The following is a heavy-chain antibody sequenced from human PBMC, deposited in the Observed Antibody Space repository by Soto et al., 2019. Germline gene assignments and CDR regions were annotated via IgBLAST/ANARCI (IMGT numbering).Heavy chain of an antibody. CDR2: IYYSGNT. CDR3: ARDRLMATAGTARHYFGLDV. Sequence: SETLSLTCTVSGGSIRSGGYYWSWVRQNPRRGLEWIGNIYYSGNTYYNPSLKSRLTISVDTSKNQFSLTLSSVTAADTAVYYCARDRLMATAGTARHYFGLDVWGQGTTVTVSS. V-gene: IGHV4-31*03. CDR1: GGSIRSGGYY. J-gene: IGHJ6*02. D-gene: IGHD5-18*01.